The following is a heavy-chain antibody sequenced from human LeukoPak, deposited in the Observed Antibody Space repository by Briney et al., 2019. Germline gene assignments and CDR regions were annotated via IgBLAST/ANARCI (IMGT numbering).Heavy chain of an antibody. J-gene: IGHJ5*02. CDR2: MNPNSGNT. CDR3: ARGYYTGNWFDP. D-gene: IGHD1-26*01. V-gene: IGHV1-8*01. CDR1: GYTFTSYD. Sequence: ASVKVSCEASGYTFTSYDINWVRQATGQGLEWMGWMNPNSGNTGYAQKFQGRVTMTRNTSISTAYMELSSLRSEDTAVYYCARGYYTGNWFDPWGQGTLVTVSS.